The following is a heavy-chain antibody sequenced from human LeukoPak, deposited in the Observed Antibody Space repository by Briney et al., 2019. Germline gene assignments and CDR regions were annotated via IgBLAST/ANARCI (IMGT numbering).Heavy chain of an antibody. J-gene: IGHJ5*02. CDR3: VKDAGTA. V-gene: IGHV3-23*01. D-gene: IGHD2-8*02. CDR1: RFIFSSYA. CDR2: ISGSGEIT. Sequence: GGSLRLSCAASRFIFSSYAMNWVRQAPGKGLEWISAISGSGEITYYADSVKGRFTISRDNSKNSLYLQMDSLRAEDTALYYCVKDAGTAWGQGTLVTVSS.